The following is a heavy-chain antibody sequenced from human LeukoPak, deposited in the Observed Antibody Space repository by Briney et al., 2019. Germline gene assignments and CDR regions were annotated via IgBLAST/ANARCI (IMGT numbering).Heavy chain of an antibody. CDR1: GYTFTSYG. CDR2: ISTYYGNT. V-gene: IGHV1-18*01. Sequence: ASVKVSCKASGYTFTSYGFSWVRQAPGQGLEWMGWISTYYGNTNYAQKLQDRVTMTTDTSTSTAYMELTSLRSDDTAVYYCARGIQGVSFDYWGQGALITVSS. J-gene: IGHJ4*02. D-gene: IGHD2/OR15-2a*01. CDR3: ARGIQGVSFDY.